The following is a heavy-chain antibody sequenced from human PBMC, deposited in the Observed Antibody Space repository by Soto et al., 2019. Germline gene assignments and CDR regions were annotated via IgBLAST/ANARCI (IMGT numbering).Heavy chain of an antibody. V-gene: IGHV3-30*18. CDR1: GFTFSSYG. Sequence: QVQLVESGGGVVQPGRSLRLSCAASGFTFSSYGMHWVRQDPGKGLEWVAVISYDGSNKYYADSVKGRFTISRDNSKNTLYLQMNSLRAEDTAVYYCAKDRRWSSKDYYYYGMDVWGQVTTVTVSS. CDR2: ISYDGSNK. D-gene: IGHD6-13*01. J-gene: IGHJ6*02. CDR3: AKDRRWSSKDYYYYGMDV.